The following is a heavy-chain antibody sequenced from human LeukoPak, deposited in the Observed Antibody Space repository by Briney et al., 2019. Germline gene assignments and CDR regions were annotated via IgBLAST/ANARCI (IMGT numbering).Heavy chain of an antibody. CDR1: GLTLS. D-gene: IGHD1-26*01. CDR2: IKQDGSEK. Sequence: PGGSLRLSCTASGLTLSMIWVWQAPGKGLQWVAKIKQDGSEKYYVDSVKGRFTISRDNAENSLYLQMNSLRVEDTAVYYCAARSSGNPYFWGQGTLVTVSS. V-gene: IGHV3-7*03. J-gene: IGHJ4*02. CDR3: AARSSGNPYF.